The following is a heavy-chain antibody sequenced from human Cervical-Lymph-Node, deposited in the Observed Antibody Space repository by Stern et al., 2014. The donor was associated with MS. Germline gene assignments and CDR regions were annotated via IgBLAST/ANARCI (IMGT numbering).Heavy chain of an antibody. CDR3: ARGLLGSENAFDI. J-gene: IGHJ3*02. Sequence: LVQSGVGGKKPGGSGEGSWKGFGFTLSRHGVSWGREGPGQGREWVGWISAYNGNTNYAQKLQGRVTMTTDTSTSTAYMELRSLRSDDTAVYYCARGLLGSENAFDIWGQGTMVTVSS. V-gene: IGHV1-18*01. CDR1: GFTLSRHG. D-gene: IGHD2-15*01. CDR2: ISAYNGNT.